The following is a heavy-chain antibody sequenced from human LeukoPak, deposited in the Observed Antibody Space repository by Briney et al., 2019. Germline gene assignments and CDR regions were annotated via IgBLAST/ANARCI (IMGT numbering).Heavy chain of an antibody. Sequence: GGSLRLSCEAAGFTVTSNYMNWVQQAPGNGLEWVSVIDRGGSKYYADSVKGRFTISRDNAKNSLYLQMNSLRAEDTAVYYCAELGITMIGGVWGKGTTVTISS. CDR3: AELGITMIGGV. D-gene: IGHD3-10*02. CDR1: GFTVTSNY. J-gene: IGHJ6*04. V-gene: IGHV3-53*01. CDR2: IDRGGSK.